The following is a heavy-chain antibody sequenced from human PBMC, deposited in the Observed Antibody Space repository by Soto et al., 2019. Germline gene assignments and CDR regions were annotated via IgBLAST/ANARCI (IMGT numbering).Heavy chain of an antibody. V-gene: IGHV3-49*03. CDR1: GFTFGDYA. CDR3: TRDVVVAATPYYYYYGMDV. Sequence: QPGGSLRLSCTASGFTFGDYAMSWFRQAPGKGLEWVGFIRSKAYGGTTEYAASVKGRFTISRDDSKSIAYLQMNSLKTEDTAVYYCTRDVVVAATPYYYYYGMDVWGQGTTVTVSS. CDR2: IRSKAYGGTT. D-gene: IGHD2-15*01. J-gene: IGHJ6*02.